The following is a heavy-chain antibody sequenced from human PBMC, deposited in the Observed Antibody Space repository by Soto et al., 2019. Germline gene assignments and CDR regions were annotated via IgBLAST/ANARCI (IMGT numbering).Heavy chain of an antibody. Sequence: SETLSLTCTVSGGSISSRGYYWGWIRQPPGKGLEWIGTIHYSGSTYYNPSLKSRVTISVDTSKNQFSLKLSSVTAADTAVYYCETSNWFDPWGQGTLVTVSS. CDR1: GGSISSRGYY. V-gene: IGHV4-39*01. J-gene: IGHJ5*02. CDR2: IHYSGST. CDR3: ETSNWFDP.